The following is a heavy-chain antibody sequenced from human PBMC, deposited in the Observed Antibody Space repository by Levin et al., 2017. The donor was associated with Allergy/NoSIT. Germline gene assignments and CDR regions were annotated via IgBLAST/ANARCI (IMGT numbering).Heavy chain of an antibody. J-gene: IGHJ3*02. Sequence: GGSLRLSCAASGFTFSTSDMHWLRQAPGKGLEWVAHITDVGNRKYYADSVKGRFTISRDNSENTLYLQMNSLRDGDTAVYYCARGPSSGAFDIWGQGTMVTVSS. V-gene: IGHV3-30*03. CDR2: ITDVGNRK. CDR3: ARGPSSGAFDI. D-gene: IGHD1-1*01. CDR1: GFTFSTSD.